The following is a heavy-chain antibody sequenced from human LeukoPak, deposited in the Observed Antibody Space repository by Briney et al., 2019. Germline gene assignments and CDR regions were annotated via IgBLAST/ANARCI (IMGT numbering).Heavy chain of an antibody. CDR1: GFTFSSYS. CDR2: ISSSSSYI. J-gene: IGHJ4*02. Sequence: PGGSLRLSCAASGFTFSSYSMNWVRQAPGKGLEWVSSISSSSSYIYYADSVKGRFTISRDNAKNSLYLQMNSLRAEDTAVYYCARGMIVPRGFDYWGQGTLATVSS. V-gene: IGHV3-21*01. D-gene: IGHD3-22*01. CDR3: ARGMIVPRGFDY.